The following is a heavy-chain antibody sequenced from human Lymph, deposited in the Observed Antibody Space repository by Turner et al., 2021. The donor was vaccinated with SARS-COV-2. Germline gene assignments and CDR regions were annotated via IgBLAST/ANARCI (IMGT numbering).Heavy chain of an antibody. CDR3: ARPKSGSYFSPFDY. Sequence: QVQLVESGGGVVQPGGLLRLSWAASGFTFSSSAMYWVRQAPGKGLEWVAVISYDGSNKYYADSVKGRFTISRDNSKNTLYLQMNSLRAEDTAVYYCARPKSGSYFSPFDYWGQGTLVTVSS. V-gene: IGHV3-30-3*01. J-gene: IGHJ4*02. CDR2: ISYDGSNK. CDR1: GFTFSSSA. D-gene: IGHD1-26*01.